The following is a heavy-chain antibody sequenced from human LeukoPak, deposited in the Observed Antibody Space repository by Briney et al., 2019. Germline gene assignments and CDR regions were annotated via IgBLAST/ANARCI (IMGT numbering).Heavy chain of an antibody. V-gene: IGHV1-18*01. Sequence: ASVKVSCKASGYTFSSCGINWVRQAPGQGLEWMGWISAYNGNTNYAQNLQGRVTMTTDTSTSTAYMELRSLRSDDTAVYYCARDDALLATGSFDYWGQGTLVTVSS. D-gene: IGHD5-12*01. CDR1: GYTFSSCG. CDR2: ISAYNGNT. CDR3: ARDDALLATGSFDY. J-gene: IGHJ4*02.